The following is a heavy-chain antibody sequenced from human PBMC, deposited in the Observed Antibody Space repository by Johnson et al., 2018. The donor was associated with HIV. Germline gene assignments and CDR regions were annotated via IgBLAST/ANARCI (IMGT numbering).Heavy chain of an antibody. CDR3: AKEGGRGGWYSYAFDI. J-gene: IGHJ3*02. Sequence: VQLVESGGGVVQPGGSLRLSCAASGFTVSSNYMSWVRQAPGKGLEWVSGISWNGGSTGYADSVKARFTISRDNAKNSLYLQMNSLRAEDMALYFCAKEGGRGGWYSYAFDIWGRGTMVTVSS. V-gene: IGHV3-20*04. CDR2: ISWNGGST. D-gene: IGHD6-19*01. CDR1: GFTVSSNY.